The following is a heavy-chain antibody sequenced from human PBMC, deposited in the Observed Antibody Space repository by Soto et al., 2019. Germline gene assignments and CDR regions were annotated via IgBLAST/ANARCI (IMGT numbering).Heavy chain of an antibody. CDR3: VSDRTKTFRDWLDP. J-gene: IGHJ5*02. V-gene: IGHV4-4*07. CDR1: GASISGFY. CDR2: IYATGTT. Sequence: PSETLSLTCTVSGASISGFYWSWIRKSAGKGLEWIGRIYATGTTDYNPSLKSRVMMSVDTSKKQFSLKLMAVTTADTAVYYCVSDRTKTFRDWLDPWGQGISVTVSS. D-gene: IGHD1-1*01.